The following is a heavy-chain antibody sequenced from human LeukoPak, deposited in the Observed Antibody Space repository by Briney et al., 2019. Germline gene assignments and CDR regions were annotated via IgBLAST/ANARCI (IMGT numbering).Heavy chain of an antibody. CDR3: ANERFDY. V-gene: IGHV3-30*02. J-gene: IGHJ4*02. CDR1: GFTFSSDG. Sequence: GGSLRLSCAAAGFTFSSDGMHWVRQAPGKGLEWVAFIRYDGSNKYYADSVKGRFTISRDNSKNTLYLQMNSLRAEDTAVYYCANERFDYWGQGTLVTVSS. CDR2: IRYDGSNK.